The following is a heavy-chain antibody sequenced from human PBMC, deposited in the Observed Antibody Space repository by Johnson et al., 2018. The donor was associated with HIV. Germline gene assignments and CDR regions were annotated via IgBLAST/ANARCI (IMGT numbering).Heavy chain of an antibody. J-gene: IGHJ3*02. CDR1: GFTFDDYV. D-gene: IGHD6-6*01. V-gene: IGHV3-66*01. CDR2: IYSGGST. Sequence: VQLVESGGGVVRPGGSLRLSCAASGFTFDDYVVSWVRQAPGKGLEWVSVIYSGGSTYYADSVKGRFTISRDNSKNTLYLQMNSLRAEDTAVYYCASYSSSDAFDIWGQGTMVTVSS. CDR3: ASYSSSDAFDI.